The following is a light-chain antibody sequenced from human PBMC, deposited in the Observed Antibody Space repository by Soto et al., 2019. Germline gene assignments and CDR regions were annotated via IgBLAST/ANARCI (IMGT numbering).Light chain of an antibody. Sequence: EIVLTQSPGTLSLSPGERATLSCRASQSVSSSYLAWYQQKPGQAPRLLIYGASSRATGIPDRFSGSGSGTDFTLTISRLDPDDFAVYYCQQYGGSITFGQGTRLEIE. CDR2: GAS. CDR1: QSVSSSY. J-gene: IGKJ5*01. CDR3: QQYGGSIT. V-gene: IGKV3-20*01.